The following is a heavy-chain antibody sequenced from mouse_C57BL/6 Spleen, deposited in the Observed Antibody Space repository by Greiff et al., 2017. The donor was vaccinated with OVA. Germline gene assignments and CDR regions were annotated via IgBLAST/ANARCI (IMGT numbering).Heavy chain of an antibody. Sequence: VKLMESGPELVKPGASVKISCKASGYAFSSSWMNWVKQRPGKGLEWIGRIYPGDGDTNYNGKFKGKATLTADKSSSTAYMQLSSLTSEDSAVYFCAREGNGYDRGNYWGQGTTLTVSS. J-gene: IGHJ2*01. CDR2: IYPGDGDT. V-gene: IGHV1-82*01. CDR1: GYAFSSSW. CDR3: AREGNGYDRGNY. D-gene: IGHD2-2*01.